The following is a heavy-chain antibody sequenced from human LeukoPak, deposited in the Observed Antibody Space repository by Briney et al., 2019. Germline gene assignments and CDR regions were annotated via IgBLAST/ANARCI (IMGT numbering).Heavy chain of an antibody. CDR1: GFTFSSYA. V-gene: IGHV3-7*01. D-gene: IGHD1-1*01. CDR3: AKATTGRGAFGS. CDR2: TNEAGGDK. J-gene: IGHJ4*02. Sequence: PGGSLRLSCAASGFTFSSYAMSWVRQAPGKGLECVASTNEAGGDKYYVDSVKGRFTISRDNSKNPLSLQMNSLTAEDTAIYYCAKATTGRGAFGSWGQGTLVSVSS.